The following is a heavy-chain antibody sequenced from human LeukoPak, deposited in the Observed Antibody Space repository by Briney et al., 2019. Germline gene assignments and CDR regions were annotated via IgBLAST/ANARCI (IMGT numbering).Heavy chain of an antibody. CDR3: AKANVKYCSGGSCFDAFDI. J-gene: IGHJ3*02. CDR2: ISHSGGTT. D-gene: IGHD2-15*01. CDR1: GFTFSSYA. Sequence: GGSLRLSCAASGFTFSSYAVSWVRQAPGKGPEWVSAISHSGGTTYYADSVKGRFTITRDNSKNTLYLQMNSLRAEDTAVYYCAKANVKYCSGGSCFDAFDIWGQGTMVTVSS. V-gene: IGHV3-23*01.